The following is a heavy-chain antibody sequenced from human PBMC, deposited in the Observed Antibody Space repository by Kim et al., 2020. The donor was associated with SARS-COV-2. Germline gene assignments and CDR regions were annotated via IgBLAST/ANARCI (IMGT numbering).Heavy chain of an antibody. V-gene: IGHV3-15*01. CDR2: IKIKTDGETT. CDR1: GFTFSNAW. CDR3: ITECRSISCCDG. J-gene: IGHJ1*01. Sequence: GGSLRLSCAASGFTFSNAWMSWVRQAPGKGLEWVGRIKIKTDGETTDYAAPVKGRFSISRDDSKNTLYLQMNSLETEVTAVYFCITECRSISCCDGWGQG. D-gene: IGHD2-2*01.